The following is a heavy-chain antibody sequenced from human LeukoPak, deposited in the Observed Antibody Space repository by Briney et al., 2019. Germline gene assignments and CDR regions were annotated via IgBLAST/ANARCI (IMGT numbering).Heavy chain of an antibody. CDR3: TRTRGFSSSWSFDY. CDR2: IYTSGST. J-gene: IGHJ4*02. V-gene: IGHV4-4*07. CDR1: GGSISSYY. Sequence: PSETLSLTCTVSGGSISSYYWSWIRQPAGKGLEWIGRIYTSGSTNYNPSLKSRVTMSVDTSKNQFSLKLSSVTAADTAVYYCTRTRGFSSSWSFDYWGQGTLVTVSS. D-gene: IGHD6-13*01.